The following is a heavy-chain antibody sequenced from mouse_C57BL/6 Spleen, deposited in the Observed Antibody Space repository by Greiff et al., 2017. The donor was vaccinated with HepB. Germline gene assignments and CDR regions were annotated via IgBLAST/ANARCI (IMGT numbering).Heavy chain of an antibody. CDR1: GYAFSSYW. J-gene: IGHJ3*01. CDR2: IYPGDGDT. D-gene: IGHD1-1*02. V-gene: IGHV1-80*01. CDR3: AREKGAVLWQFAY. Sequence: QVQLKQSGAELVKPGASVKISCKASGYAFSSYWMNWVKQRPGKGLEWIGQIYPGDGDTNYNGKFKGKATLTADKSSSTAYMQLSSLTSEDSAVYFCAREKGAVLWQFAYWGQGTLVTVSA.